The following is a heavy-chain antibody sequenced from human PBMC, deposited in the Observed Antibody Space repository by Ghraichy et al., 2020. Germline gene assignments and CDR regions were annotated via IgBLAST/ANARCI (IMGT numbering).Heavy chain of an antibody. J-gene: IGHJ4*02. V-gene: IGHV4-34*01. CDR1: GGSFSGYS. Sequence: SQTLSLTCAVFGGSFSGYSWSWIRQPPGKGLEWIGEINHSGSTNYNPSLKSRVTISVDTSRNQFSLRLSSVTAADTALYYCARGPRARWLQLRADYFDYWGQGTLVTVSS. CDR2: INHSGST. CDR3: ARGPRARWLQLRADYFDY. D-gene: IGHD5-24*01.